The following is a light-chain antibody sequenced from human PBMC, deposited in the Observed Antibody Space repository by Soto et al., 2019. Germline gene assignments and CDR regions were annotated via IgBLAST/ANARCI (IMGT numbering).Light chain of an antibody. J-gene: IGLJ3*02. CDR1: TSNIEENS. Sequence: QSVLTQPPSASGTPGQRVTISCSGSTSNIEENSVTWYQRLPGTAPKVLIYDDYQRPSGVPDRFSGSKSGTSASLAISDLQSEDEGDSYCTAWDDSLNAWLFGGGTKLTVL. CDR2: DDY. V-gene: IGLV1-44*01. CDR3: TAWDDSLNAWL.